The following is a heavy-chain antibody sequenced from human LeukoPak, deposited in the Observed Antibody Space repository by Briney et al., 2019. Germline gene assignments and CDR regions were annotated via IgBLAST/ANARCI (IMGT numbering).Heavy chain of an antibody. Sequence: ASVKVSCKASGYTFTGYYMHWVRQAPGQGLEWMGRISPNSGGTNCAQKFQGRVTMTRDTSISAAYMERSRLRSDDTAVYYCAKEFAQGAVVPAATGHYYFDYWGQGTLVTVSS. CDR3: AKEFAQGAVVPAATGHYYFDY. CDR1: GYTFTGYY. CDR2: ISPNSGGT. D-gene: IGHD2-2*01. V-gene: IGHV1-2*06. J-gene: IGHJ4*02.